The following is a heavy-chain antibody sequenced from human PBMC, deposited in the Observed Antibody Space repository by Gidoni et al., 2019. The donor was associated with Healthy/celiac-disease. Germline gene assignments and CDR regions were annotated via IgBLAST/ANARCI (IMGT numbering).Heavy chain of an antibody. D-gene: IGHD2-15*01. J-gene: IGHJ4*02. CDR2: IYYSGST. Sequence: QLQLQESGPGLVKPSETLSLPCNVSGGSISSSSYYWCWIRQPPGKVLEWIGSIYYSGSTYYNPSLKSRVTIAVDTSKNQFSLKLSSVTAADTAVYYCARQVQGYCSGGSCYSRIFDYWGQGTLVTVSS. CDR1: GGSISSSSYY. V-gene: IGHV4-39*01. CDR3: ARQVQGYCSGGSCYSRIFDY.